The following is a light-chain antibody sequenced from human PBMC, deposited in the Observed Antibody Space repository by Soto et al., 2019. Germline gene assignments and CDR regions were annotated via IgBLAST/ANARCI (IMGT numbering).Light chain of an antibody. CDR1: QSVSRS. CDR3: QQCVNWPPPT. CDR2: DAS. V-gene: IGKV3-11*01. J-gene: IGKJ4*01. Sequence: EIVLTQSPVTLSLSPGARAPLSCRASQSVSRSLAWYQQHPGQAPRLLIYDASNRATGIPARFSGSGSGTDFTLTISSLEPEDFAVYYCQQCVNWPPPTLGGGTKVDIK.